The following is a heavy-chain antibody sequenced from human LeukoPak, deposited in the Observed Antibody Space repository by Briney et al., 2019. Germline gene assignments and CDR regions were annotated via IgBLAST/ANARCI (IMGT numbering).Heavy chain of an antibody. CDR2: INHSGST. Sequence: SETLSLTCAVYGGSFSGYYWSWIRQPPGKGLEWIGEINHSGSTNYNPSLKSRVTISVDTSKNQFSLKLSSVTAADTAVYYCASVVAATGGFDYWGQGTLVTVSS. CDR1: GGSFSGYY. D-gene: IGHD2-15*01. CDR3: ASVVAATGGFDY. V-gene: IGHV4-34*01. J-gene: IGHJ4*02.